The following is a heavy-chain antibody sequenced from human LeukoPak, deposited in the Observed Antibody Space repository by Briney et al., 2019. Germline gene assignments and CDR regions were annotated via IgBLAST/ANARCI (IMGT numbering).Heavy chain of an antibody. J-gene: IGHJ4*02. CDR3: ASMVQGVHTYFGS. CDR2: IYYSGST. CDR1: GGSISSYY. V-gene: IGHV4-59*01. Sequence: PSETLSLTCTVSGGSISSYYWSWIRQPPGKGLEGIGYIYYSGSTNYNPSLKSRVTMSLDTSKNQVSLKLSSVTAADTAVYYCASMVQGVHTYFGSWGQGNLVAVSS. D-gene: IGHD3-10*01.